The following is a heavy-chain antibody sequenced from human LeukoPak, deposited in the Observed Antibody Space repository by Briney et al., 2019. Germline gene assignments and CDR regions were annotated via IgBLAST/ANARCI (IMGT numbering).Heavy chain of an antibody. CDR2: INPSGGST. Sequence: ASVKVCCKASGYTFTSYYMHWVGQAPGQGGEGVGIINPSGGSTSYAQKFQGRVTITRDMSTSTVYMELSSLRSEDTAVYYCARAWQWLLGRGYYYMDVWGKGTTVTVSS. CDR1: GYTFTSYY. V-gene: IGHV1-46*01. CDR3: ARAWQWLLGRGYYYMDV. D-gene: IGHD3-22*01. J-gene: IGHJ6*03.